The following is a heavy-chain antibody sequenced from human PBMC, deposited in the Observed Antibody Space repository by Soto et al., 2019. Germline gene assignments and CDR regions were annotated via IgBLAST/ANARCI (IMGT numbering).Heavy chain of an antibody. J-gene: IGHJ3*02. V-gene: IGHV3-23*01. CDR2: LGGSNSDT. CDR3: AKDKVDHNSVWDPFDI. Sequence: ESLKISCGASGYSFPGFWIGWVRQAPGKGLEWVSGLGGSNSDTHYAASVEGRFTVSRDNSKSTMFLQMNSLRVEDTAVYYCAKDKVDHNSVWDPFDIWGQGTLVTVSS. CDR1: GYSFPGFW. D-gene: IGHD2-15*01.